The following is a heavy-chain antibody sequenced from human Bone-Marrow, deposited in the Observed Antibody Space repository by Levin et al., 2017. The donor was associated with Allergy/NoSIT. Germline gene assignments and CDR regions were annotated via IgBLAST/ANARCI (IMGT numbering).Heavy chain of an antibody. V-gene: IGHV3-21*01. CDR2: ISSSSSYI. CDR3: ARHLLHMTTVTTVGY. J-gene: IGHJ4*02. D-gene: IGHD4-17*01. Sequence: PGGSLRLSCAASGFTFSSYSMNWVRQAPGKGLEWVSSISSSSSYIYYADSVKGRFTISRDNAKNSLYLQMNSLRAEDTAVYYCARHLLHMTTVTTVGYWGQGTLVTVSS. CDR1: GFTFSSYS.